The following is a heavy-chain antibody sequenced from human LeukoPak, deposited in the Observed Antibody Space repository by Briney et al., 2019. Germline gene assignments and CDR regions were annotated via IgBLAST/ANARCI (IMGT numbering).Heavy chain of an antibody. D-gene: IGHD1-1*01. Sequence: ASVKVSCKASGYTFTSYGIIWVRQAPGQGLEWMGWISAYNGNTNYAQKLQGRVTMTTDTSTSTAYMELRSLRSDDTAVYYCARGSPDWNDALHYYYGMDVWGQGTTVTVSS. CDR3: ARGSPDWNDALHYYYGMDV. CDR1: GYTFTSYG. V-gene: IGHV1-18*01. CDR2: ISAYNGNT. J-gene: IGHJ6*02.